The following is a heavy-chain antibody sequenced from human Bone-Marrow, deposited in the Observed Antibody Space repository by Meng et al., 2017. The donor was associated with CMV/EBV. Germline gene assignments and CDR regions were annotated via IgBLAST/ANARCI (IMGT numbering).Heavy chain of an antibody. CDR2: IYSGGSST. Sequence: GESLKISCAASGFTFSSYAMSWVRQAPGKGLEWVSVIYSGGSSTYYADSVKCRFTISRDNSKNTLYLQMNSLRAEDTAVYYCAKSPDYYDSSGYWGQGTLVTVSS. J-gene: IGHJ4*02. CDR3: AKSPDYYDSSGY. D-gene: IGHD3-22*01. CDR1: GFTFSSYA. V-gene: IGHV3-23*03.